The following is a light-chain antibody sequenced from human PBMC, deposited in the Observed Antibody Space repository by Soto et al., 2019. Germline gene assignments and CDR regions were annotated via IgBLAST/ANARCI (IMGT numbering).Light chain of an antibody. V-gene: IGKV3-20*01. CDR1: QSINNRY. CDR2: AAS. J-gene: IGKJ3*01. CDR3: QHFGSSPGFT. Sequence: EIVLTQSPGTLSLSPGERATLSCRACQSINNRYLAWYQQKPGQAPRLLIYAASSRATGIPDRFSGSGSGTDFTLTISRLEPEDFAVYYCQHFGSSPGFTFGPGTKVDIK.